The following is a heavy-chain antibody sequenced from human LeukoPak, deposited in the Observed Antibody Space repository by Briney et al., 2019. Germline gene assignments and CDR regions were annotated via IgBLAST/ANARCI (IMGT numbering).Heavy chain of an antibody. V-gene: IGHV3-74*01. Sequence: PGGSLRLSCAASGFTFSSYWMHWVRQAPGKGLVWVSRINSDGSSTSYADSVKGRFTISRDNAKNTLYLQMNSLRAEDTAVYYCAREDLYSSMNDYWGQGTLVTVSS. CDR2: INSDGSST. CDR1: GFTFSSYW. CDR3: AREDLYSSMNDY. D-gene: IGHD6-19*01. J-gene: IGHJ4*02.